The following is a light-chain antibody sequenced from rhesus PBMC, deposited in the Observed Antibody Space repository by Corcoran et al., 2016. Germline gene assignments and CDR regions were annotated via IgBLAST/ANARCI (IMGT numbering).Light chain of an antibody. CDR3: SSYGGSNTYI. Sequence: QAALTQPPSVSGSPGQSVTISCTGTSNDDGGYDYVSWYQQHPGTAPKLMIYEVSKRPSGVSDRFSGSKSGNTAALTISGLRAEDEASSYCSSYGGSNTYIFGAATRLTVL. J-gene: IGLJ1*01. CDR2: EVS. CDR1: SNDDGGYDY. V-gene: IGLV2-23*01.